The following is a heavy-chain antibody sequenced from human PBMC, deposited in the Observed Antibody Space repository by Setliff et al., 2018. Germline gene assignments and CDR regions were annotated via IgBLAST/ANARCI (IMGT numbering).Heavy chain of an antibody. J-gene: IGHJ3*02. V-gene: IGHV4-31*03. Sequence: KPSETLSLTCTVSGGSISSGGYYWSWIRQHPGKGLEWIGYIYYSGSTYYNPSLKSRVTISVDTSKNQFSLKLSSVTAADTAVYYCARTPVVVTLRNAFDIWGQGTMVTVSS. CDR2: IYYSGST. CDR1: GGSISSGGYY. CDR3: ARTPVVVTLRNAFDI. D-gene: IGHD2-21*02.